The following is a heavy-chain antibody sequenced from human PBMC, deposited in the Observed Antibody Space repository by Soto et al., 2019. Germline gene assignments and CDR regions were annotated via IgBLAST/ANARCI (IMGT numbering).Heavy chain of an antibody. J-gene: IGHJ6*02. Sequence: PSETLSLTCAVYGGSFSGYYWSWIRQPPGKGLEWIGEINHSGSTNYNPSLKSRVTISVDTSKNQFSLKLTSVTAADTAVYYCARGDFGVTTAYYYYGMDVWGHGTTVTVSS. CDR2: INHSGST. D-gene: IGHD4-17*01. CDR1: GGSFSGYY. CDR3: ARGDFGVTTAYYYYGMDV. V-gene: IGHV4-34*01.